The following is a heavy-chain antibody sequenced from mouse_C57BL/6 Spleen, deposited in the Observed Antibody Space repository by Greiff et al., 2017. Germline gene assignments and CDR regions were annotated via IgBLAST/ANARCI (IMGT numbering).Heavy chain of an antibody. Sequence: EVKLLESGAELVRPGASVKLSCTASGFNIKDDYMHWVKQRPEQGLEWIGWIDPENGDTEYASKFQGKATITADTSSNTAYLQLSSLTSEDTAVYYCTTFGGGDYWGQGTTLTVSS. CDR3: TTFGGGDY. V-gene: IGHV14-4*01. CDR1: GFNIKDDY. CDR2: IDPENGDT. J-gene: IGHJ2*01.